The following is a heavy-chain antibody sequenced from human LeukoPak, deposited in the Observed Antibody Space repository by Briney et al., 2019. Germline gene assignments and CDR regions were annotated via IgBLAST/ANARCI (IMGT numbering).Heavy chain of an antibody. CDR3: ARGHYGSGIHQGAFDI. Sequence: GGSLRLSCVASGFTFSRSGMNWVRQAPGKGLEWLSCISPSSSTIYYADSVKGRFIISRDNAKNSLYLQMNSLTDEDTAVYYCARGHYGSGIHQGAFDIWGQGTIVTVSS. CDR1: GFTFSRSG. D-gene: IGHD4-17*01. CDR2: ISPSSSTI. V-gene: IGHV3-48*02. J-gene: IGHJ3*02.